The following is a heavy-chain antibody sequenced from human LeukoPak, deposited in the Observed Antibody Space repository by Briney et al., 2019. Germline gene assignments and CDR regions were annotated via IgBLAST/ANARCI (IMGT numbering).Heavy chain of an antibody. Sequence: SETLSLTCPVSGGSISSYYWSWIRQPAGKGLEWIGRIYTSGSTNYNPSLKSRVTMSVDTSKNQFSLKLSSVTAADTAVYYCAREGIAAAGLGAFDIWGQGTMVTVSS. CDR3: AREGIAAAGLGAFDI. CDR2: IYTSGST. J-gene: IGHJ3*02. D-gene: IGHD6-13*01. CDR1: GGSISSYY. V-gene: IGHV4-4*07.